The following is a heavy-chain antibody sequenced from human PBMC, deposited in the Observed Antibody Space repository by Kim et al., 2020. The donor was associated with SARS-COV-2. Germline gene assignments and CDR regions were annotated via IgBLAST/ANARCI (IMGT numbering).Heavy chain of an antibody. J-gene: IGHJ6*02. CDR2: INAGNGNT. D-gene: IGHD3-9*01. V-gene: IGHV1-3*01. Sequence: ASVKVSCKASGYTFTSYAMHWVRQAPGQRLEWMGWINAGNGNTKYSQKFQGRVTITRDTSASTVYMELSSLRSEDTAVYYCARVDILTGYYGGYYYYGMDVWGQGTTVTVSS. CDR1: GYTFTSYA. CDR3: ARVDILTGYYGGYYYYGMDV.